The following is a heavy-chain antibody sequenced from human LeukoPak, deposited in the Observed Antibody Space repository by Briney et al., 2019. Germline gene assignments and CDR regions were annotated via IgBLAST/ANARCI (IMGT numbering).Heavy chain of an antibody. Sequence: SETLSLTCTVSGGSISSSSYYWGWIRQPPGKGLEWIGSIYYSGSTYYNPSLKSRVTISVDTSKNQFSLKLSSVTAADTAVYYCARDQVDTAVPLDYWGQGTLVTVSS. CDR1: GGSISSSSYY. J-gene: IGHJ4*02. CDR3: ARDQVDTAVPLDY. CDR2: IYYSGST. V-gene: IGHV4-39*07. D-gene: IGHD5-18*01.